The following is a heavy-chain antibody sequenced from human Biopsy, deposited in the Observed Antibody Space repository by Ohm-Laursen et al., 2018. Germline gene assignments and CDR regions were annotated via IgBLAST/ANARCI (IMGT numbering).Heavy chain of an antibody. J-gene: IGHJ3*02. Sequence: GTLSLTCPVSGGSMTGYEWSWIRLAPGKGLVWIGYIYYSGGTKYNPSLASRVTFSVDMSKSQFSLKLYSVTAADTAVYYCARVEAGTYDALDIWGQGTLVAVSA. CDR3: ARVEAGTYDALDI. V-gene: IGHV4-59*01. CDR2: IYYSGGT. D-gene: IGHD1-26*01. CDR1: GGSMTGYE.